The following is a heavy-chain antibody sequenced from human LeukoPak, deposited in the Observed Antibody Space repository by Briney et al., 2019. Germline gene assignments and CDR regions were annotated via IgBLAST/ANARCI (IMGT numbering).Heavy chain of an antibody. J-gene: IGHJ3*02. CDR2: ISAYNGNT. V-gene: IGHV1-18*01. D-gene: IGHD2-21*02. CDR1: GYTFTSYG. CDR3: ASDPPTYCGGDCYYRRYPFDI. Sequence: ASVKVSCKASGYTFTSYGISWVRQAPGQGVEWMGWISAYNGNTNYAQKFQGRVTMTTDPSTSTAYMELRSLSSDDTALYYCASDPPTYCGGDCYYRRYPFDIWGQGTMVTVSS.